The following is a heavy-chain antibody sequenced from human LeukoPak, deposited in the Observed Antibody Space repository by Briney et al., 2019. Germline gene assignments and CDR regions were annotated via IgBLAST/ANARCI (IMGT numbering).Heavy chain of an antibody. V-gene: IGHV4-30-2*01. CDR3: ARLSSPIYGMDV. D-gene: IGHD2-2*01. Sequence: SETLSLTCTVSGGSISSGGYYWSWIRQPPGKGLEWIGYIYHSGSTYYNPSHKSRVTISVDRSKNQFSLKLSSVTAADTAVYYCARLSSPIYGMDVWGQGTTVTVSS. CDR2: IYHSGST. CDR1: GGSISSGGYY. J-gene: IGHJ6*02.